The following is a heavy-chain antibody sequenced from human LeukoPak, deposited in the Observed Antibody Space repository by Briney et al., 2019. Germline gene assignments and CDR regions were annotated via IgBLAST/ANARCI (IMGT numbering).Heavy chain of an antibody. CDR1: GFTFSSYA. D-gene: IGHD6-13*01. J-gene: IGHJ4*02. Sequence: GGSLRLSCAASGFTFSSYAMHWVRQAPGKGLEWVAIIWSDGNNKYYADSVEGRFTISRDTSKNTLFLQMNSLRAEDTAVYYGARGQPGVAAAGNLDYWGQGTLVTVSS. CDR2: IWSDGNNK. CDR3: ARGQPGVAAAGNLDY. V-gene: IGHV3-33*01.